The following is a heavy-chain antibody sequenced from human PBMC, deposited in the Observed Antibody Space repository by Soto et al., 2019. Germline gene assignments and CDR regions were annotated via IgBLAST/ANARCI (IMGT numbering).Heavy chain of an antibody. CDR1: GFTFSSYS. V-gene: IGHV3-21*01. Sequence: EVQLVESGGGLVKPGGSLRLSCAASGFTFSSYSMNWVRQAPGKGLEWVSSISSSSSYIYYADSVKGRFTISRDNPKNSLYLQMNSLRAEDTAVYYCARGIAVAGRGYYCMDVWGQGTTVTVSS. D-gene: IGHD6-19*01. CDR2: ISSSSSYI. J-gene: IGHJ6*02. CDR3: ARGIAVAGRGYYCMDV.